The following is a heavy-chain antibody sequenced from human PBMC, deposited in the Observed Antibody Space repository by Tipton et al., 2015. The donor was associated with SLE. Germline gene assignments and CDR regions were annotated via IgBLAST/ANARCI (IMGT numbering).Heavy chain of an antibody. V-gene: IGHV3-30*02. CDR2: IRSDGRNE. CDR3: AKPSTGSPPKYLDS. CDR1: GFTFSNYG. Sequence: SLRLSCAASGFTFSNYGIYWVRQVPGKGLEWVAYIRSDGRNEKYADSVEGRFSISRENSKNTLHLSLNSLRVEDTAMYYCAKPSTGSPPKYLDSWGQGTLVTVSS. J-gene: IGHJ4*02. D-gene: IGHD1-26*01.